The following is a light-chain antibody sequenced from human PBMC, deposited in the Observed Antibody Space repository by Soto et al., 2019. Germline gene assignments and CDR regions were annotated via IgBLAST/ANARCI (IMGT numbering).Light chain of an antibody. Sequence: DIQMTQSPSTLSASVGDRVTITCRASQSISSWLAWYQQKPGKAPKLLIYDASRLESGVPSSFSGGGSGIKFTLTISRLQPNDFASHYCQQYNSYSRTFGQGTKLKIK. CDR3: QQYNSYSRT. V-gene: IGKV1-5*01. J-gene: IGKJ2*01. CDR1: QSISSW. CDR2: DAS.